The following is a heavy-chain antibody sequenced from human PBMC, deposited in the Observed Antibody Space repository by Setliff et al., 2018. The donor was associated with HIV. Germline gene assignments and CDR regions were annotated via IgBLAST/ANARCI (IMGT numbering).Heavy chain of an antibody. Sequence: GSLRLSCLASGFTFSTYSMNWIRQTPEKGLEWISYISSSSSTIYYADSVKGRFTISRENAKNSVYLDMDSLRSDDTAVYYCARAYDSSGYLRVFVDFWGQGTRVTVSS. J-gene: IGHJ4*02. CDR2: ISSSSSTI. V-gene: IGHV3-48*01. D-gene: IGHD3-22*01. CDR3: ARAYDSSGYLRVFVDF. CDR1: GFTFSTYS.